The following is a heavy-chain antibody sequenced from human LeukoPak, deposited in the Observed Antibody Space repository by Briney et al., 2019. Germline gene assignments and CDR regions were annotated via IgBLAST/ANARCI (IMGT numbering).Heavy chain of an antibody. CDR1: GFSFSSYE. CDR2: ISASGTLT. Sequence: GGSLRLSCAASGFSFSSYEMNWVRQAAGKGLEWISYISASGTLTHYADFVEGRFTISRDNARNSLYLQMNSLRGEDTAVYYCANLLRWEPYWGQGTLVTVSS. V-gene: IGHV3-48*03. J-gene: IGHJ4*02. CDR3: ANLLRWEPY. D-gene: IGHD4-23*01.